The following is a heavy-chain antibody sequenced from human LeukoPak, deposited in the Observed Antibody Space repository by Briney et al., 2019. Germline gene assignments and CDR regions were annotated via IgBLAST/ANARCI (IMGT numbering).Heavy chain of an antibody. J-gene: IGHJ4*02. CDR2: VYYNGKT. V-gene: IGHV4-59*01. D-gene: IGHD2-2*01. CDR1: GGSISSYY. CDR3: ARSAAGHQYYFDY. Sequence: SETLSLTCTVSGGSISSYYWSWIRQPAGKGLEWIGYVYYNGKTSYNPSLESRVTISVDTSKNQFSLTVNSVTAADTAVYYCARSAAGHQYYFDYWGQGTPVTVSS.